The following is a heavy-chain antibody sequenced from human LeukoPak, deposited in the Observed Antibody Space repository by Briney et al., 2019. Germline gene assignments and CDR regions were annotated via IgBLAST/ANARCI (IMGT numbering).Heavy chain of an antibody. CDR3: TSGTTTLADY. D-gene: IGHD1/OR15-1a*01. CDR2: IRNKANNYAT. CDR1: GFTFNDHG. V-gene: IGHV3-73*01. Sequence: PGGSLRLSCVASGFTFNDHGMHWVRQASGKGLEWVGRIRNKANNYATAYAASVKGRFTVSRDDSKNTAYLQMNSLKTEDTAVYYCTSGTTTLADYWGQGTLVTVSS. J-gene: IGHJ4*02.